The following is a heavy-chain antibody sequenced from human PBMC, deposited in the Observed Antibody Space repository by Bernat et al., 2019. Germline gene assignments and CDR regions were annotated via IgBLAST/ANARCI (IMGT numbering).Heavy chain of an antibody. CDR3: SRYYYGSGSYFWFDP. CDR2: IFLNDEK. J-gene: IGHJ5*02. D-gene: IGHD3-10*01. CDR1: GFSLSNARMG. V-gene: IGHV2-26*01. Sequence: QVTLKESGPVLVKPTETLTLTCTVSGFSLSNARMGVSCIRQPPGKALKWLAHIFLNDEKSYSTSLKSRLTISKDTSKSQVVLTMTNMDPVDTATYDCSRYYYGSGSYFWFDPWGQGTLVTVSS.